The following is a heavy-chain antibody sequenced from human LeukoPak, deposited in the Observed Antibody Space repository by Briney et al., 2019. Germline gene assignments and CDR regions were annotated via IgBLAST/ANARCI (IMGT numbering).Heavy chain of an antibody. D-gene: IGHD3-10*01. CDR2: IYYSGST. V-gene: IGHV4-39*01. CDR3: ARHHLWFGELLVYYFDY. Sequence: PSETLSLTCTVSGGSISSSSYYWGWIRQPPGKGLEWIGSIYYSGSTYYNPSLKSRVTISVDTSKNQFSLKLSPVTAADTAVYYCARHHLWFGELLVYYFDYWGQGTLVTVSS. CDR1: GGSISSSSYY. J-gene: IGHJ4*02.